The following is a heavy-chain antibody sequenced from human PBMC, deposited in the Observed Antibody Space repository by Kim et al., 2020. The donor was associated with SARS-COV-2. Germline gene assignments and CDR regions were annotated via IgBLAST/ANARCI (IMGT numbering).Heavy chain of an antibody. Sequence: SVKVSCKASGGTFSSYAISWVRQAPGQGLEWMGGIIPIFGTANYAQKFQGRVTITADESTSTAYMELSSLRSEDTAVYYCARGFIQTYYDFWNAFDIWGQGTMVTVSS. CDR2: IIPIFGTA. CDR3: ARGFIQTYYDFWNAFDI. CDR1: GGTFSSYA. D-gene: IGHD3-3*01. V-gene: IGHV1-69*13. J-gene: IGHJ3*02.